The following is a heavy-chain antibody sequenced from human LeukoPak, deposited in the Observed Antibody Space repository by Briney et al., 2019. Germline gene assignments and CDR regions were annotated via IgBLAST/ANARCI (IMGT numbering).Heavy chain of an antibody. J-gene: IGHJ4*02. CDR3: AEAGRIAAAGGYFDY. D-gene: IGHD6-13*01. Sequence: GGSLRLSCAASGFTFSSYAMSWVRQAPGKGLEWVSAISGSGGSTYYADSVKGRFTISRDNSKNTLYLQMNSLRAEDTAVYYCAEAGRIAAAGGYFDYWGQGTLVTVSS. CDR2: ISGSGGST. V-gene: IGHV3-23*01. CDR1: GFTFSSYA.